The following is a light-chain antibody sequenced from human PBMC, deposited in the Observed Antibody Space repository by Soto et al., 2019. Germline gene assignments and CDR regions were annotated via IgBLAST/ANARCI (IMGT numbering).Light chain of an antibody. CDR1: SSDIGTYDY. J-gene: IGLJ2*01. CDR2: EVT. CDR3: SSYTTTTTPVV. Sequence: QSVLTQPASVSGSPGQSITISCTGTSSDIGTYDYVSWYQHHPGKAPKLMIYEVTNRPSGVSDRFSGSKSGKTASLTISGLQAEDEADYYCSSYTTTTTPVVFGGGTKLTV. V-gene: IGLV2-14*01.